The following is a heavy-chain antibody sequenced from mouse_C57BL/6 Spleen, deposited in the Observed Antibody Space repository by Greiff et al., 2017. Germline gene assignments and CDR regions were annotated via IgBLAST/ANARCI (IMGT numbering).Heavy chain of an antibody. V-gene: IGHV1-15*01. J-gene: IGHJ2*01. CDR3: TRSPYSY. CDR1: GYTFTDYE. Sequence: VQLQQSGAELVRPGASVTLSCKASGYTFTDYEMHWVKQTPVHGLEWIGAIDPETGGTAYNQKFKGKARLTADKSSSTAYMELRSLTSEDSAVYYCTRSPYSYWGQGTTLTVSS. CDR2: IDPETGGT. D-gene: IGHD2-10*01.